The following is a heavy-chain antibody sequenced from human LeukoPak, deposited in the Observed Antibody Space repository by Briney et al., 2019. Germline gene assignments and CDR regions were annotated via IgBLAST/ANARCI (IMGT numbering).Heavy chain of an antibody. Sequence: GGSLRLSCAASGNDPNSWVRQVPGKGLQRDSTLSGSVGFAHYADSVKGRFATSSDTSKSTLYLQMNSLTAEDTAIYYLVSVSIVRVAWWFDSWGRGTLVTVSS. J-gene: IGHJ5*01. CDR1: GNDP. D-gene: IGHD3-16*02. V-gene: IGHV3-23*01. CDR3: VSVSIVRVAWWFDS. CDR2: LSGSVGFA.